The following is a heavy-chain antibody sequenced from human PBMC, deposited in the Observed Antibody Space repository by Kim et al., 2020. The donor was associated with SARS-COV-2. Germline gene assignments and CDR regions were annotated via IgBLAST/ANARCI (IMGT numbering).Heavy chain of an antibody. CDR3: AKDSGPGYCGGGSCYLDY. Sequence: GGSLRLSCAASGFTFSSYAMSWVRQAPGEGLEWVSVIYRRGFTTYYADSVKGRFTISRDNSKNTLYLQMNSLRAEDTAIYYCAKDSGPGYCGGGSCYLDYWGQGTLVTVSS. V-gene: IGHV3-23*03. D-gene: IGHD2-15*01. CDR2: IYRRGFTT. CDR1: GFTFSSYA. J-gene: IGHJ4*03.